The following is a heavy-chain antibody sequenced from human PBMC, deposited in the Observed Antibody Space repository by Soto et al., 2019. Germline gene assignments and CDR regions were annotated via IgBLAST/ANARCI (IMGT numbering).Heavy chain of an antibody. CDR1: GYSISRRYY. CDR3: ARDRNYYDSSGYYSSNWFDP. J-gene: IGHJ5*02. D-gene: IGHD3-22*01. CDR2: IYHSGST. V-gene: IGHV4-38-2*02. Sequence: ASETLSLTCAVSGYSISRRYYWGWIRQPPGKGLEWIGRIYHSGSTYYNPSLKSRVTISVATSKNQFSLKLSSVTAADTAVYYCARDRNYYDSSGYYSSNWFDPWGQGILVTVSS.